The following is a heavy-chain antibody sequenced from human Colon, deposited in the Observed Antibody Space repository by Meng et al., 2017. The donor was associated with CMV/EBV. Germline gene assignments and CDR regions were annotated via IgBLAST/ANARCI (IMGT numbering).Heavy chain of an antibody. CDR1: GASISSYY. V-gene: IGHV4-59*12. CDR2: MYHTGRT. CDR3: ARDSSGFEGWFDI. J-gene: IGHJ2*01. D-gene: IGHD6-19*01. Sequence: SETLSLTCSVSGASISSYYWSWIRQAPGKGLGWIGYMYHTGRTSYNPSLKSRVTLSMDTSKDQFFLNLNSVTAADTALYYCARDSSGFEGWFDIWGRGTLVTVSS.